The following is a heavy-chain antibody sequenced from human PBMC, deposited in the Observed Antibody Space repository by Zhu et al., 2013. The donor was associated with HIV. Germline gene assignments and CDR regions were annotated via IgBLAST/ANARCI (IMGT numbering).Heavy chain of an antibody. V-gene: IGHV1-46*01. CDR1: GYTFTSYY. D-gene: IGHD6-13*01. CDR3: ARFGWGIAAAGRTYGMDV. J-gene: IGHJ6*02. CDR2: INPSGGST. Sequence: QVQLVQSGAEVKKPGASVKVSCKASGYTFTSYYMHWVRQAPGQGLEWMGIINPSGGSTSYAQKFQGRVTMTRDTSTSTVYMELSSLRSEDTAVYYCARFGWGIAAAGRTYGMDVWGQGTTGHRLL.